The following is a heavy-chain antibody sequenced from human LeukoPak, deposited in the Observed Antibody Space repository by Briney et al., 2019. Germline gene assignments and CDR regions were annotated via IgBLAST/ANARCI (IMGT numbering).Heavy chain of an antibody. V-gene: IGHV3-30-3*01. D-gene: IGHD2-2*01. CDR1: GFTFSSYA. CDR2: ISYDGTNK. CDR3: ARDREIVPPVTDDRYSSNFDY. Sequence: PGRSLRLSCAASGFTFSSYAMHWVRQAPGKGLEWVAVISYDGTNKYYADSVKGRFTISRDNSKNKLYLQMNSLRAEDTAVYYCARDREIVPPVTDDRYSSNFDYWGQGTLVTVSS. J-gene: IGHJ4*02.